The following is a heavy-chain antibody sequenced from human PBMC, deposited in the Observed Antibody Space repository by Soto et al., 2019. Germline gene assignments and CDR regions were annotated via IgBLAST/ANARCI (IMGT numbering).Heavy chain of an antibody. V-gene: IGHV3-23*01. CDR2: ISGSGGST. CDR1: GFTFRSYA. D-gene: IGHD1-26*01. Sequence: HPGGSLRLSCAASGFTFRSYAMSWVRQAPGKGLEWVSAISGSGGSTYYADSVKGRFTISRDNSKNTLYLQMNSLRAEDTAVYYCAKVGSEYGSYSTPLLYYFDYWGQGTLVTVSS. J-gene: IGHJ4*02. CDR3: AKVGSEYGSYSTPLLYYFDY.